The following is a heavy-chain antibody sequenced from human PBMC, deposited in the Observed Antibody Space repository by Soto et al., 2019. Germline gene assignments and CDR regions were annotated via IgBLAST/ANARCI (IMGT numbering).Heavy chain of an antibody. Sequence: QVQLQESGPGLVKASQTLSLTCTVSGGSISSGVYYWSWIRQHPGKGLDWIGYIYYSGSTYYNPSLKSRITISLDTSKNQFSVKLSSVTAADMAVYYCARGGGYGGNFDYWGQGALVTVSS. CDR1: GGSISSGVYY. J-gene: IGHJ4*02. CDR3: ARGGGYGGNFDY. V-gene: IGHV4-31*03. CDR2: IYYSGST. D-gene: IGHD4-17*01.